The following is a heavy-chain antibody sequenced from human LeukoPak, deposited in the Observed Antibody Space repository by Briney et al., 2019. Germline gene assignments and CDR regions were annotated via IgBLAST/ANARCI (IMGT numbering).Heavy chain of an antibody. CDR1: GGTFSSYS. CDR2: ISSSSSYI. Sequence: SCKASGGTFSSYSMNWVRQAPGKGLEWVSSISSSSSYIYYADSVKGRFTISRDNAKNSLYLQMNSLRAEDTAVYYCARDRDTAMALPDYWGQGTLVTVSS. D-gene: IGHD5-18*01. V-gene: IGHV3-21*01. J-gene: IGHJ4*02. CDR3: ARDRDTAMALPDY.